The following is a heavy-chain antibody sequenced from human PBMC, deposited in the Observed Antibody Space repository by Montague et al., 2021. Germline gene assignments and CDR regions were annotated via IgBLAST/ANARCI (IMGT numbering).Heavy chain of an antibody. CDR3: ARSLTSGLLAEYFQH. CDR1: GFTFSSYA. Sequence: SLRLSCAASGFTFSSYAMHWVRQAPGKVLEWVAVISYDGSNKYYADSVKGRFTISRDNSKSTLYLQMNSLRAEDTAVYYCARSLTSGLLAEYFQHWGQGTLVTVSS. CDR2: ISYDGSNK. V-gene: IGHV3-30-3*01. J-gene: IGHJ1*01. D-gene: IGHD6-19*01.